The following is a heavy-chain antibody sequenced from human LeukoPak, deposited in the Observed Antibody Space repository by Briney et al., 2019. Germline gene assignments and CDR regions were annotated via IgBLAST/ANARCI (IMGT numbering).Heavy chain of an antibody. V-gene: IGHV3-7*01. Sequence: QAGGSLRLSCGASGFRFSDYWMTWVRQVPGKGLEWVANINGDGNKKHYVDSMEGRFSISRDNAKNSLFLQMNSLRVEDTAIYYCVRDLNPSHGSGNYYDAFDIWGQGTTVTVSS. D-gene: IGHD3-22*01. CDR2: INGDGNKK. J-gene: IGHJ3*02. CDR1: GFRFSDYW. CDR3: VRDLNPSHGSGNYYDAFDI.